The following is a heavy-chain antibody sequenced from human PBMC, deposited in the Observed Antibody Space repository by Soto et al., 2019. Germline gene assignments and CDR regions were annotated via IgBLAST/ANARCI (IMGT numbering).Heavy chain of an antibody. CDR3: ARPYYDYVWGSYRFPNYYYGMDV. CDR2: INHSGST. J-gene: IGHJ6*02. Sequence: QVQLQQWGAGLLKPSETLSLTCAVYGGSFSGYYWSWIRQPPGKGLEWIGEINHSGSTNYNPSLKSRVTISVDTSKNQFSLKLSSVTAADTAVYYCARPYYDYVWGSYRFPNYYYGMDVWGHGTTVTVSS. D-gene: IGHD3-16*02. V-gene: IGHV4-34*01. CDR1: GGSFSGYY.